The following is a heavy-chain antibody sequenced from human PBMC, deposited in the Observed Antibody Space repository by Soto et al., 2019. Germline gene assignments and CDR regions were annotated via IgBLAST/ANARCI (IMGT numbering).Heavy chain of an antibody. CDR3: AKAGYCTRGNCYDYYRYGMDV. J-gene: IGHJ6*02. CDR2: VSYDGSSE. D-gene: IGHD3-10*01. Sequence: VQMVESGGGVDQPGRSLRLTCAVSGFTFSDYGMHWVRQAPRKGLEWVAVVSYDGSSEFYADSVKGRFTISRDNSKNTLHLQMNSLRPEDPAVYYCAKAGYCTRGNCYDYYRYGMDVWGQGTAVTVSS. CDR1: GFTFSDYG. V-gene: IGHV3-30*18.